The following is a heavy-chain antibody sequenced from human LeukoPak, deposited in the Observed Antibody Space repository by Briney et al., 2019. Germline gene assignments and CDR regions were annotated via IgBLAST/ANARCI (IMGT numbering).Heavy chain of an antibody. CDR1: GLSFSDYY. CDR2: ISGSGSDV. V-gene: IGHV3-11*01. D-gene: IGHD3-22*01. CDR3: ARSIGYYYTMDV. Sequence: PGGSLRLSCVACGLSFSDYYVSWIRHAPGRGLEWISYISGSGSDVYYADSVKGRFTISRDNANNSLYLQMNSLRAEDTAVYYCARSIGYYYTMDVWGQGTTVTVSS. J-gene: IGHJ6*02.